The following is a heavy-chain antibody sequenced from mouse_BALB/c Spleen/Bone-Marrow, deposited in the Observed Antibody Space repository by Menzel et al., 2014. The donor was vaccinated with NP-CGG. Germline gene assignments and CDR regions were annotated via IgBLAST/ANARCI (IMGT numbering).Heavy chain of an antibody. CDR3: VTSTYFDV. V-gene: IGHV10-1*02. CDR1: GFTFNTYA. D-gene: IGHD6-1*01. J-gene: IGHJ1*01. Sequence: VQLKGSGGRLVQPKGSLKLSCAASGFTFNTYAMNWVRQAPGKGLEWVARIRSKSNNFPTYYADSVKDRFTISRDDSQSMLYLQMNNLKTGDTAMYYCVTSTYFDVWGAGTTVTVSS. CDR2: IRSKSNNFPT.